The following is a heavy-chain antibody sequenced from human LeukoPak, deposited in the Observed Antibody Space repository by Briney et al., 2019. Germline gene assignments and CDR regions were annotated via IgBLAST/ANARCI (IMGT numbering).Heavy chain of an antibody. CDR2: IYTSGST. Sequence: SETLSLTCTVSGGSISSGSYYWSWIRQPAGKGLEWIGRIYTSGSTNYNPSLKSRVTISVDTSKNQFSLKLSSVTAADTAVYYCARRGYGGNSGVDYWGQGTLVTVSS. CDR3: ARRGYGGNSGVDY. J-gene: IGHJ4*02. V-gene: IGHV4-61*02. D-gene: IGHD4-23*01. CDR1: GGSISSGSYY.